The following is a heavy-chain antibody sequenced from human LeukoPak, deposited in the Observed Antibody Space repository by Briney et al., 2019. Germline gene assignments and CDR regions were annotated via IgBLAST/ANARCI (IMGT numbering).Heavy chain of an antibody. Sequence: ASVNVSCKASGGTFSSYAISWVRQAPGQGLEWMGGIIPIFGTANYAQKFQGRVTITADESTSTAYLELSSLRSEDTAVYYCARVAPTSSSWYIFDYWGQGTLVTVSS. D-gene: IGHD6-13*01. V-gene: IGHV1-69*13. CDR2: IIPIFGTA. CDR1: GGTFSSYA. CDR3: ARVAPTSSSWYIFDY. J-gene: IGHJ4*02.